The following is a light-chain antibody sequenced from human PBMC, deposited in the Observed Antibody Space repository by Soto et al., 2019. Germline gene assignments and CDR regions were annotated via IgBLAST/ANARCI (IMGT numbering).Light chain of an antibody. CDR3: QKYSSVPV. CDR2: DAS. Sequence: DIQMTQSPTSLSASVGDRVTITCRARQDIWNFVAWYQQKPGKAPKLLIYDASTLQSGVPSRFSGSGSGTDFTLTINSLQPEDVATYSCQKYSSVPVFGPGTKVEIK. CDR1: QDIWNF. J-gene: IGKJ3*01. V-gene: IGKV1-27*01.